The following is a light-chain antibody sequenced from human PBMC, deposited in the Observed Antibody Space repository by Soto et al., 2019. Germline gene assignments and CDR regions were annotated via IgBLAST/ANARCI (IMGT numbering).Light chain of an antibody. J-gene: IGLJ1*01. Sequence: SALTKPASANSVHLESVRITKTGSHSNIGTKTVNWYQQFPGTAPKLLIYSNNQRPSGVPDRFSGSKSGTSASLAISGLQSEDEADYYCAAWDDSLNGLFGTGTKVTVL. CDR2: SNN. V-gene: IGLV1-44*01. CDR1: HSNIGTKT. CDR3: AAWDDSLNGL.